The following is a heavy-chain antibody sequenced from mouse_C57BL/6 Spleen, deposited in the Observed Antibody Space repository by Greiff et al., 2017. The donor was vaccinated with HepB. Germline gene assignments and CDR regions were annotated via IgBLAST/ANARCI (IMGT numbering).Heavy chain of an antibody. Sequence: VQLQQPGAELVMPGASVKLSCKASGYTFTSYWMHWVKQRPGQGLEWIGEIDPSDSYTNYNQKFKGKSTLTVDKSSSTAYMQLSSLTSEDSAVYYCARRGAQAPDYWGQATTLTVSS. V-gene: IGHV1-69*01. CDR3: ARRGAQAPDY. D-gene: IGHD3-2*02. CDR2: IDPSDSYT. J-gene: IGHJ2*01. CDR1: GYTFTSYW.